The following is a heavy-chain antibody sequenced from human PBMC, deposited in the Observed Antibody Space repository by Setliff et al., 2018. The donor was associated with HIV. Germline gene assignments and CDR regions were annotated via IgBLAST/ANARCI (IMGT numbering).Heavy chain of an antibody. Sequence: ASVKVSCKASGYSFTSYGLSWVRQAPGQGLEWMGSITTYNGGTNYAQKFQGRVTMTTDTSTSTAYMELRSLRSDDTAVYYCTRGGYSGAFLDAFDIWGQGTMVTVSS. J-gene: IGHJ3*02. CDR2: ITTYNGGT. CDR1: GYSFTSYG. D-gene: IGHD1-26*01. CDR3: TRGGYSGAFLDAFDI. V-gene: IGHV1-18*01.